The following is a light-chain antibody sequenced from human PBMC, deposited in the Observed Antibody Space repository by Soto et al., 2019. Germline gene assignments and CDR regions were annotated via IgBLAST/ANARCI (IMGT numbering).Light chain of an antibody. Sequence: QSVLTQPPSVSGAPGQRVTISCTGGWSNIGAGYEVHWYQHLPGTAPKLLIYGVTNRPSGVPDRFSGSRSGTSASLAITGLQAEDEADYYCQSFDSSLSNSGVFGGGTKVTVL. V-gene: IGLV1-40*01. CDR3: QSFDSSLSNSGV. CDR2: GVT. CDR1: WSNIGAGYE. J-gene: IGLJ3*02.